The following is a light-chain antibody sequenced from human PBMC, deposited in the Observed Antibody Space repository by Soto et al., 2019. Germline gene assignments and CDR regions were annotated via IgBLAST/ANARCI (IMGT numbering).Light chain of an antibody. Sequence: EIVLTRSPVTLSLSPGERATLSCRASQSVGSYFAWYQQKPGQAPRLLIYDASTRATGIPARFSGSGSGTDFTLTISSLEPEDFAVYYCQQRSDWPSTFGGGTKVEIK. V-gene: IGKV3-11*01. CDR3: QQRSDWPST. CDR1: QSVGSY. J-gene: IGKJ4*01. CDR2: DAS.